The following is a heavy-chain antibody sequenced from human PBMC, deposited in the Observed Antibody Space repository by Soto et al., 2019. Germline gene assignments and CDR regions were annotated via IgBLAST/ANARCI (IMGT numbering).Heavy chain of an antibody. D-gene: IGHD1-1*01. CDR3: STTTGY. V-gene: IGHV4-39*01. CDR1: GGSISSSNYY. J-gene: IGHJ4*02. CDR2: MYYSGNT. Sequence: QLQLRESGPGLVKPSETLSLTCIVSGGSISSSNYYWAWVRQPPGKGLEWIGSMYYSGNTYYNASLKSRVTISVDTSKSQFFLKLSSVTAADTAIYYCSTTTGYWGQGILVSVSS.